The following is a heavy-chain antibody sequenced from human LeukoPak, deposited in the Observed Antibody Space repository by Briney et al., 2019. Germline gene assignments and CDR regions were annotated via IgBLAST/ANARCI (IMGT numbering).Heavy chain of an antibody. CDR1: GYTFTSYG. V-gene: IGHV1-18*01. CDR2: ISAYNGNT. D-gene: IGHD2-21*02. Sequence: ASVKVSCKASGYTFTSYGISWVRQAPGQGLEWMGWISAYNGNTNYAQKLQGRVTMTTDTSTSTAYMELRSLRSEDTAVYYCARLLVVVTPGWFDPWGQGTLVTVSS. J-gene: IGHJ5*02. CDR3: ARLLVVVTPGWFDP.